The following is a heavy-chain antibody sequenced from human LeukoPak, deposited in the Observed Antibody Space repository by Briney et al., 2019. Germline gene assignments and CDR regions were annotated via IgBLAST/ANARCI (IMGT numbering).Heavy chain of an antibody. Sequence: GRSLRLSCAASEFTFSSYAMHWVREAPDKGLEWVALISYDGSNKEYADSVKGRFTISRDNSKNSLYLQMNSLRGEDTAVYYCARGMDYDILAGPPDYWGQGTLVTVSS. J-gene: IGHJ4*02. D-gene: IGHD3-9*01. V-gene: IGHV3-30*04. CDR2: ISYDGSNK. CDR3: ARGMDYDILAGPPDY. CDR1: EFTFSSYA.